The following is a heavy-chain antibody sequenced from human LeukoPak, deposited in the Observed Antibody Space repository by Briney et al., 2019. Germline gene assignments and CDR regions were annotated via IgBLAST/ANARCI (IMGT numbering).Heavy chain of an antibody. J-gene: IGHJ5*02. D-gene: IGHD6-13*01. CDR1: GYTLTSYG. V-gene: IGHV1-18*01. CDR2: ISAYNGNT. CDR3: ARGSDIAAAGTDWFDP. Sequence: ASVKVSCKASGYTLTSYGISWVRQAPGQGLEWMGWISAYNGNTNYAQKLQGRVTMTTDTSTSTAYMELRSLRSDDTAVYYCARGSDIAAAGTDWFDPWGQGTLVTVSS.